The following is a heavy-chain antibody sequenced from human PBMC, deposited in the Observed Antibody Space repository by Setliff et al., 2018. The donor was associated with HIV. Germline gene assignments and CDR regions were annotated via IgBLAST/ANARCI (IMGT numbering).Heavy chain of an antibody. CDR2: LWRDEVGE. J-gene: IGHJ4*02. V-gene: IGHV3-30*02. Sequence: GGSLRLSCTVVGFSIENFDMHWVRQAPGKGLEWVSLLWRDEVGEYYIDSVKGRFTISRDDSKNTVYLQMNSLTAEDTAVYYCAKTSGWTTIDYWGQGTLVTVSS. D-gene: IGHD6-19*01. CDR3: AKTSGWTTIDY. CDR1: GFSIENFD.